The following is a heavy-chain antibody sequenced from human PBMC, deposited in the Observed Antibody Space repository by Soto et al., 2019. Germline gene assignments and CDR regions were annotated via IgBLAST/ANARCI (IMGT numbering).Heavy chain of an antibody. D-gene: IGHD7-27*01. Sequence: ASVNVSCKASGYTFSSYSIHWGRQAPGQRLGWMGWINAGYGNTKSSQKFQDRVTISRDTSASTAYMELTSLRSEDTAVYYCARDTGDGTFDFWGQGTLVTVSS. CDR3: ARDTGDGTFDF. CDR2: INAGYGNT. V-gene: IGHV1-3*01. CDR1: GYTFSSYS. J-gene: IGHJ4*02.